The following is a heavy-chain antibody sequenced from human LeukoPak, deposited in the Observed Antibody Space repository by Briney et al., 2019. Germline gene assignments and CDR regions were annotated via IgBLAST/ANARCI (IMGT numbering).Heavy chain of an antibody. CDR2: ISSDGSSK. D-gene: IGHD2-2*01. J-gene: IGHJ4*02. CDR1: GFNFSSYA. Sequence: GGSLGHSCEAFGFNFSSYAKHRVRQDPGERLDWVAVISSDGSSKYYADSVTGRFTISRDNSKSTLYLQMNSLRAEGTAVYYCARGTMSSGRDYWGQGTLVTVSS. V-gene: IGHV3-30-3*01. CDR3: ARGTMSSGRDY.